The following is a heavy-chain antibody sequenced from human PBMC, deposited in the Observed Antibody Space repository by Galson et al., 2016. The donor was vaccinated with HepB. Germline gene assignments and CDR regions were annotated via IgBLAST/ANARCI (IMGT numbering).Heavy chain of an antibody. CDR1: GGSLSTYY. V-gene: IGHV4-59*12. CDR3: TRGRGKDAFAY. J-gene: IGHJ4*02. CDR2: VYYSGTT. D-gene: IGHD1-1*01. Sequence: SETLSLTCAVSGGSLSTYYWSWIRQPPGKGLEWIGYVYYSGTTNYNPSLKSRLTISLDTSKNQFSLNLKSVTAADTAMYFCTRGRGKDAFAYWGQGILVTVPS.